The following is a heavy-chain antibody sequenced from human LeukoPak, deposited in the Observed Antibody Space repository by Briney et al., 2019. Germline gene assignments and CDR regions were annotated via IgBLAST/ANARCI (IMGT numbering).Heavy chain of an antibody. CDR3: ARALIVVVPAAIGY. V-gene: IGHV3-21*01. Sequence: GGSLRLSCAASGFTFSSYSMNWVRQAPGKGLEWVSSISSSSSYIYYADSVKGRFTISRDNVKNSLYLQMNSLRAEDTAVYYCARALIVVVPAAIGYWGKGTLVTVSS. CDR2: ISSSSSYI. CDR1: GFTFSSYS. D-gene: IGHD2-2*01. J-gene: IGHJ4*02.